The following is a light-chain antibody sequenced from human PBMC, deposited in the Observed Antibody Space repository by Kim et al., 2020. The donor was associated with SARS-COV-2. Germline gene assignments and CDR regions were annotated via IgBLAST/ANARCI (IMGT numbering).Light chain of an antibody. Sequence: LCAGGSATLCGRARQRVRSSYLAWYQNRPGQAPRLLIYGAYSRATGIPDRCSGSGYGTDFTHTISRLGPEDFAVYYCQQYGSSRYTFGQGTKLEI. CDR3: QQYGSSRYT. V-gene: IGKV3-20*01. CDR1: QRVRSSY. CDR2: GAY. J-gene: IGKJ2*01.